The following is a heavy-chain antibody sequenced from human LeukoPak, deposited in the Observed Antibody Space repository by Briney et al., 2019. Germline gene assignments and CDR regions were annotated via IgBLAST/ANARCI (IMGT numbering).Heavy chain of an antibody. Sequence: GGSLRLSCTASGFSFKTYGMHWVRQPPGKGLEWVAFITYDRGDTYYADSVKGRFTISRDSSKTTLFLQMNSLRAEDTAIYYCYTDIVTVPAPDYWGQGALVIVSS. CDR3: YTDIVTVPAPDY. V-gene: IGHV3-30*02. J-gene: IGHJ4*02. CDR2: ITYDRGDT. CDR1: GFSFKTYG. D-gene: IGHD2-15*01.